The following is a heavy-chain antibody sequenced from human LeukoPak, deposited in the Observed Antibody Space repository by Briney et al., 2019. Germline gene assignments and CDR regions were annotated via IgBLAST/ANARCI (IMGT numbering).Heavy chain of an antibody. CDR3: AKLSCSSTICYADY. CDR2: ISGSGGST. Sequence: GGSLRLSCAASGFTFSSYAMSWVRQAPGRGLGWVSAISGSGGSTYYADSVKGRFTISRDNSKNTLYLQMNSLRAEDTAVYYCAKLSCSSTICYADYWGQGTLVTVSS. J-gene: IGHJ4*02. V-gene: IGHV3-23*01. CDR1: GFTFSSYA. D-gene: IGHD2-2*01.